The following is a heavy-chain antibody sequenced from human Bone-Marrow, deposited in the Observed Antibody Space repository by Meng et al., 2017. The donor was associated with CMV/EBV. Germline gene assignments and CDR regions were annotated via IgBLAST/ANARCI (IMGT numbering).Heavy chain of an antibody. J-gene: IGHJ5*02. CDR3: AREAPTVTTDRGGWFDP. CDR1: GFTFTNYW. V-gene: IGHV3-7*01. CDR2: INEAGSVK. D-gene: IGHD4-11*01. Sequence: GGSLRLSCAASGFTFTNYWMTWVRQAPGKGLEWVGNINEAGSVKHYVDSVRGRFTMSRDNSKNTLYLQMNSLRAEDTAVYYCAREAPTVTTDRGGWFDPWGQGTLVTVSS.